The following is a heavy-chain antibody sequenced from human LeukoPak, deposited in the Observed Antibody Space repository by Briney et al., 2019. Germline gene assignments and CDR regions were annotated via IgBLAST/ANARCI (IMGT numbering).Heavy chain of an antibody. CDR1: GFILSSYS. CDR2: ITGSGGNT. CDR3: AKAASSSWPSYYYGMDV. V-gene: IGHV3-23*01. J-gene: IGHJ6*02. Sequence: PGGSLRLSCAASGFILSSYSMSWVRQAPGKGLEWVSVITGSGGNTYYADSVKGRFTISKDNSKNTVNLQMSSLRVDDTAVYYCAKAASSSWPSYYYGMDVWGQGTTVTVSS. D-gene: IGHD6-13*01.